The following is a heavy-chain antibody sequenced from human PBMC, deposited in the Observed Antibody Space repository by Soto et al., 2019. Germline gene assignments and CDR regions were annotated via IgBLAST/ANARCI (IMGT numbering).Heavy chain of an antibody. V-gene: IGHV3-72*01. CDR2: IRNKANSYTT. Sequence: EVQLVESGGGLVQPGGSLRLSCAVSGFTFSDHYMDWVRQAPGKRLEWVGDIRNKANSYTTEYAASVRGRFTISRDDSKNSLYLHMNSLITEDTAVYYCATGSGADYPFDIWGQGTMVTVSS. D-gene: IGHD3-3*01. J-gene: IGHJ3*02. CDR3: ATGSGADYPFDI. CDR1: GFTFSDHY.